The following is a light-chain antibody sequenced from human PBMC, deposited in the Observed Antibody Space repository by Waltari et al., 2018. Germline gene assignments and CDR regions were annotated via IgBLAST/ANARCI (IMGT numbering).Light chain of an antibody. J-gene: IGLJ2*01. V-gene: IGLV4-69*01. Sequence: QLVLTQSPSASASLGASVKLTCTLSSGHTSYAIAWHQQQPEKGPRYLMKLNSDGSHRKGDGIPDRFSGSSSGAERYLTISSLQSEDEADYYCQTWGTDVVFGGGTKLTVL. CDR3: QTWGTDVV. CDR2: LNSDGSH. CDR1: SGHTSYA.